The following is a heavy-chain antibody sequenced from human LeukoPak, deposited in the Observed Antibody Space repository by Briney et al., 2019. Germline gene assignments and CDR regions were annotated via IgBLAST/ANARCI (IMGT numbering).Heavy chain of an antibody. V-gene: IGHV3-23*01. Sequence: GGSPRLSCAASGFTFSSYAMSWVRQAPGKGLEWVSAISGSGGGTYYADSVKGRFTISRDNSKNTLYLQMNSLRAEDTAVYYCARSADSSGFPYYWGQGTLVTVSS. J-gene: IGHJ4*02. CDR3: ARSADSSGFPYY. CDR1: GFTFSSYA. CDR2: ISGSGGGT. D-gene: IGHD3-22*01.